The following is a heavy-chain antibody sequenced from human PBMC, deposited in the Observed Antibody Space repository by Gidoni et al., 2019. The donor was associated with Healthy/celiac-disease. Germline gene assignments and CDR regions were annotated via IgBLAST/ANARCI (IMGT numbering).Heavy chain of an antibody. Sequence: EVQLVESGGGLVKPGGSLRLSCAASGFTFSSYSMNWVRQAPGKGLEWVSSISSSSSYIYYADSVKGRFTISRDNAKNSLYLQMNSLRAEDTAVYYCARDVPLEGTGTSGRGEKNYYYYGMDVWGQGTTVTVSS. D-gene: IGHD1-1*01. CDR1: GFTFSSYS. V-gene: IGHV3-21*01. CDR3: ARDVPLEGTGTSGRGEKNYYYYGMDV. J-gene: IGHJ6*02. CDR2: ISSSSSYI.